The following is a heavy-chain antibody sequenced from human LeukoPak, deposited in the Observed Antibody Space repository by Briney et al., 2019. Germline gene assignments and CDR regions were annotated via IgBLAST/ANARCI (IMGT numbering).Heavy chain of an antibody. D-gene: IGHD2-21*02. CDR2: IYSSGST. CDR1: GGSISSSSYY. CDR3: ARGGYCGGDCYFYY. Sequence: SETLSLTCTVSGGSISSSSYYWSWIRQPAGKGLEWIGRIYSSGSTNYNPSLKSRVTISVDTSKNQFSLNLSSVTAADTAVYYCARGGYCGGDCYFYYWGQGTLVTVSS. V-gene: IGHV4-61*02. J-gene: IGHJ4*02.